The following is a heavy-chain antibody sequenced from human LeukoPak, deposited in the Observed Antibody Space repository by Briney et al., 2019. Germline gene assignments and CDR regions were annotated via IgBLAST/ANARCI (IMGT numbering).Heavy chain of an antibody. V-gene: IGHV3-11*04. CDR1: GFTFSDYY. D-gene: IGHD3-22*01. CDR3: ARTRNYYDSSGYSSGKYSDY. CDR2: ISSSGSTI. J-gene: IGHJ4*02. Sequence: GGSLRLSCAASGFTFSDYYMSWIRRAPGKGLEWVSYISSSGSTIYYADSVKGRFTISRDNAKNSLYLQMNSLRAEDTAVYYCARTRNYYDSSGYSSGKYSDYWGQGTLVTVSS.